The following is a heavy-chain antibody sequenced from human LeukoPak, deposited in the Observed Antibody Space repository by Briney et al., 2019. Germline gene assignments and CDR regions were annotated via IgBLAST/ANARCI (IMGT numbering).Heavy chain of an antibody. V-gene: IGHV3-23*01. CDR2: ISGSGGST. D-gene: IGHD1-26*01. Sequence: GGSLRLSCAASGFTFSSYSMNWVRQAPGKGLEWVSAISGSGGSTYYADSVKGRFTISRDNSKNTLYLQMNSLRAEDTAVYYCAKDRVGTDYNWFDPWGQGTLVTVSS. J-gene: IGHJ5*02. CDR1: GFTFSSYS. CDR3: AKDRVGTDYNWFDP.